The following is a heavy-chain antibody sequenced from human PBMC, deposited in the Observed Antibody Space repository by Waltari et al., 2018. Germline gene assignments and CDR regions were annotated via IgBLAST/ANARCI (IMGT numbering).Heavy chain of an antibody. CDR2: INHSGST. CDR1: GGSFSGYY. V-gene: IGHV4-34*01. D-gene: IGHD3-22*01. Sequence: QVQLQQWGAGLLKPSETLSLTCAVYGGSFSGYYWSWIRQPPGKGLEWIGEINHSGSTNYNPSLKSRVTISVDTSKNQFSLKLSSVTAADTAVYYCARYYYDSSGHYDAFDIWGQGTMVTVSS. J-gene: IGHJ3*02. CDR3: ARYYYDSSGHYDAFDI.